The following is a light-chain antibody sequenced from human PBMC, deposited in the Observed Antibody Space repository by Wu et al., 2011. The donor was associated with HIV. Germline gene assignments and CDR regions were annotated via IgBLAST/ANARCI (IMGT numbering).Light chain of an antibody. CDR3: QHRSSWPYT. Sequence: EIVLTQSPATMSLSPGERATLSCRASQSISGHLAWYQQKPGQAPRLLIYDGSHRPTGIPARFSGSGSGTDFTLTIKSLEPEDFAVYYCQHRSSWPYTFGQGTKLEIK. J-gene: IGKJ2*01. V-gene: IGKV3-11*01. CDR1: QSISGH. CDR2: DGS.